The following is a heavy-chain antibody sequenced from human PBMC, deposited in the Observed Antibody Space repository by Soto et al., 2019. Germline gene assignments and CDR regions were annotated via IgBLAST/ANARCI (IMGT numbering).Heavy chain of an antibody. CDR3: ARGLVVPAGDAFDI. CDR1: GFTFRSYW. J-gene: IGHJ3*02. Sequence: EVQLVESGGGLVQPGGSLRLSCAASGFTFRSYWMHWVRQAPGKGLVRVSRINGGGSSTSYADSVKGRFTISRDNAKNTLYLQMNSLRAEDTAVYYCARGLVVPAGDAFDIWGQGTMVTVSS. V-gene: IGHV3-74*01. CDR2: INGGGSST. D-gene: IGHD2-2*01.